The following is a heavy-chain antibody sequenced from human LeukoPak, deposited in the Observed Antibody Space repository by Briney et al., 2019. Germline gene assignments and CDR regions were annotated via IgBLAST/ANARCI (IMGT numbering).Heavy chain of an antibody. Sequence: PGGSLRLSCAASRFTFSSYSMNWVRQAPGKGLEWVSSITSSRIYIYYADSVKGRFTISRDNAKNSLYLQMNSLRAEDTAVYYCARDGSRGNLVTAPDFWGQGTLVTVSS. V-gene: IGHV3-21*01. CDR3: ARDGSRGNLVTAPDF. J-gene: IGHJ4*02. CDR2: ITSSRIYI. CDR1: RFTFSSYS. D-gene: IGHD2-21*02.